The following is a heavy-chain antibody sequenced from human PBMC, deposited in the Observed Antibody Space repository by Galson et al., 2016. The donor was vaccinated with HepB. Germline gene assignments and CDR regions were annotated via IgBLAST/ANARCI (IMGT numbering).Heavy chain of an antibody. V-gene: IGHV3-30*04. Sequence: SLRLSCAASGFTFSSYAMHWVRQAPGMGLEWVAVISYDGSNKYYADSVKGRFTISRDNPKNTLYLQMNSLRAEDTAVYYCARGYCSSTSCYFYYYYGMDVWGQGTTVTVSS. CDR1: GFTFSSYA. J-gene: IGHJ6*02. CDR2: ISYDGSNK. CDR3: ARGYCSSTSCYFYYYYGMDV. D-gene: IGHD2-2*01.